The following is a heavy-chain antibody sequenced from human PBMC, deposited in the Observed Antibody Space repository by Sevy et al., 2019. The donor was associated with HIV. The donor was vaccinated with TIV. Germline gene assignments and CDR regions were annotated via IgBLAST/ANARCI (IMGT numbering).Heavy chain of an antibody. Sequence: GGSQRLSCAASGFTFSSYSMNWVRQAPGKGLEWVSYISSSSSTIYYADSVKGRFTISRDNAKNSLYLQMNSLRAEDXXVYYCARGAYCSGGSCSTQNWFDPWGQGTLVTVSS. D-gene: IGHD2-15*01. J-gene: IGHJ5*02. CDR2: ISSSSSTI. V-gene: IGHV3-48*01. CDR1: GFTFSSYS. CDR3: ARGAYCSGGSCSTQNWFDP.